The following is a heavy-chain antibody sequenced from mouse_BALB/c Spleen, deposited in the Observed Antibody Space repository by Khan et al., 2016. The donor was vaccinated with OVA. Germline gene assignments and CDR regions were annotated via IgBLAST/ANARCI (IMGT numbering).Heavy chain of an antibody. CDR1: GYSITSGSA. V-gene: IGHV3-2*02. Sequence: EVQLQESGPGLVKPSQSLSLTCTVTGYSITSGSAWNWIRQFPGNILEWMGYISYSDVTNYNPSLKSRISITRDPSKNQFFLQLNSVTTEDTATYYCARGNYYGYYVDYWGQGTTLTVSS. CDR2: ISYSDVT. D-gene: IGHD1-1*01. J-gene: IGHJ2*01. CDR3: ARGNYYGYYVDY.